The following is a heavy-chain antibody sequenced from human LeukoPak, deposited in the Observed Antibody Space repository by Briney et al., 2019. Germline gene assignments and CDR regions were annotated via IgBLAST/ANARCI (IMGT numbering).Heavy chain of an antibody. CDR3: ARGPYSSSSL. CDR1: GGSVSSGSYY. J-gene: IGHJ4*02. CDR2: IYTSGST. Sequence: SETLSLTCTVSGGSVSSGSYYWSWIRQPAGKGLEWIGRIYTSGSTNYNPSLKSRVTISVDTSKNQFSLKLSSATAADTAVYYCARGPYSSSSLWGQGTLVTVSS. V-gene: IGHV4-61*02. D-gene: IGHD6-6*01.